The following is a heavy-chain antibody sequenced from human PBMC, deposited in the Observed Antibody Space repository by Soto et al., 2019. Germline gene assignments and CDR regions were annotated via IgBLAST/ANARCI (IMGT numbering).Heavy chain of an antibody. CDR2: ISYDGGNK. D-gene: IGHD1-26*01. J-gene: IGHJ4*02. CDR3: ARSLSGRPRGG. Sequence: QVQLVESGGGVVQPGRSLRLSCAASGFTFSSYAMHWVRQAPGKGLEWVAVISYDGGNKYYADSVKGRFTISGDNSKNTLYLQMTSLRAEDTAVYYCARSLSGRPRGGWGQGTLVTVSS. V-gene: IGHV3-30-3*01. CDR1: GFTFSSYA.